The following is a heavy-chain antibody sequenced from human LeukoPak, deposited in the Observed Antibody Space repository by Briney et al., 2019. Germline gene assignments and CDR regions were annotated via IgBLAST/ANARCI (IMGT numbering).Heavy chain of an antibody. Sequence: SVKVSCKASGGTFSSYAISWVRQAPGQGLEWMGGIIPIFGTANYAQKFQGRVTITADESTSTAYMELSSLRSEDTVVYYCASLPEAYCGGDCYSSHWGQGTLVTVSS. CDR2: IIPIFGTA. CDR3: ASLPEAYCGGDCYSSH. CDR1: GGTFSSYA. V-gene: IGHV1-69*13. J-gene: IGHJ4*02. D-gene: IGHD2-21*02.